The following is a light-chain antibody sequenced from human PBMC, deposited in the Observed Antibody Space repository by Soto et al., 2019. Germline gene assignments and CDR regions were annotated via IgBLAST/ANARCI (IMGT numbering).Light chain of an antibody. V-gene: IGKV3-15*01. Sequence: EIVMAQSPATLSVSPGESATLSCRASERVSSDLAWYQQQPGQSPRLLIYGAATRATGIPARFSASGSGTEFTLTIPSLQSEDFAVYFCLHYNNWPRWTVGQGTRLEIK. CDR2: GAA. CDR1: ERVSSD. CDR3: LHYNNWPRWT. J-gene: IGKJ5*01.